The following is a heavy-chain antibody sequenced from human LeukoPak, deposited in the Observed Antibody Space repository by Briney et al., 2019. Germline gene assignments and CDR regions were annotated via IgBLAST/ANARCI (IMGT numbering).Heavy chain of an antibody. CDR1: GGSIRGYY. D-gene: IGHD3-10*01. V-gene: IGHV4-59*12. J-gene: IGHJ4*02. Sequence: SETLSLTCNVSGGSIRGYYWSWIRQPPGKGLEWIGYIYSSGSTNYNPSLKSRVTISVDTSKNQFSLKLSSVTAADTAVYYCARRIGYYYGSGSYVFDYWGQGTLVTVSS. CDR3: ARRIGYYYGSGSYVFDY. CDR2: IYSSGST.